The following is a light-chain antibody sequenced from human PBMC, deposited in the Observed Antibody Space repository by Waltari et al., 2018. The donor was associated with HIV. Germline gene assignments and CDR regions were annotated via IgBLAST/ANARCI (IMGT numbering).Light chain of an antibody. Sequence: ELVLTQSPATLSLSPGERATLSCRASQRVSSYLAWYQQNPGQAPRLLIYDASNRATGIPARFSGSGSGTDFTLTISSLEPEDFAVYYCQQRSNWPPVTFGKGTRLEIK. CDR3: QQRSNWPPVT. J-gene: IGKJ5*01. CDR1: QRVSSY. CDR2: DAS. V-gene: IGKV3-11*01.